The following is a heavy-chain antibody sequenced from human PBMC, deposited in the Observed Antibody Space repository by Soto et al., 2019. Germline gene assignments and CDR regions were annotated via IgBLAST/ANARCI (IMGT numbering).Heavy chain of an antibody. CDR1: VYKFTCYG. CDR2: ISAYTGNT. D-gene: IGHD3-22*01. J-gene: IGHJ6*02. Sequence: VXSVKVSCQASVYKFTCYGISWVRQAPGQGLEWMGWISAYTGNTNYAQKFQGRVSMTIDTSTNTAYMDLRSLRSDDTAVYYCARDRVQGVVTGHYNGMDAWGLGATVTVSS. V-gene: IGHV1-18*01. CDR3: ARDRVQGVVTGHYNGMDA.